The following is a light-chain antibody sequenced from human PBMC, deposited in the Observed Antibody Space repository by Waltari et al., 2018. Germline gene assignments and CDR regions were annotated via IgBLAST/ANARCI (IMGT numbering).Light chain of an antibody. J-gene: IGLJ2*01. CDR2: EVT. CDR3: ASYEGTKSVI. V-gene: IGLV2-8*01. Sequence: QSALTQPPSASGSPGQSVTISCTGTSSDVGGYNYVSWYQKYPGKAPKLMIYEVTKRPSGVPDRFSGSKSGNTASLTVSGLLAEDEADYYCASYEGTKSVIFGGGTKLTVL. CDR1: SSDVGGYNY.